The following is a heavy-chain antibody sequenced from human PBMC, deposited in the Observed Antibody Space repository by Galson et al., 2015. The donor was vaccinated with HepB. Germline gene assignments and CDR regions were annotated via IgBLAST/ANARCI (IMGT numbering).Heavy chain of an antibody. J-gene: IGHJ4*02. CDR1: GFTFSNYN. CDR3: ARDIVIYAIAVPGTLGY. CDR2: ISSSSSTI. Sequence: SLRLSCAASGFTFSNYNMNWVRQAPGKGLEWVSYISSSSSTIYYADSVKGRFTISRDNAKNSLDLQMDSLRDEDTAVYYCARDIVIYAIAVPGTLGYWGQGTLVTVSS. D-gene: IGHD6-19*01. V-gene: IGHV3-48*02.